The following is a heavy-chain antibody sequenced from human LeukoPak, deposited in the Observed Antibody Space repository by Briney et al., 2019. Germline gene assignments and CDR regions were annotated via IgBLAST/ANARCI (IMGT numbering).Heavy chain of an antibody. D-gene: IGHD2-15*01. J-gene: IGHJ6*03. CDR3: AEGMEPLPEGYCGGGSCYSGEGNYYYYYYMDV. CDR1: GFTFSSYA. V-gene: IGHV3-23*01. CDR2: ISGSGGST. Sequence: PGGSLRLSCAASGFTFSSYAMSWVRQAPGKGLEWVSAISGSGGSTYYADSVKGRFTISRDNSKNTLYLQMNSLRAEDTAVYYCAEGMEPLPEGYCGGGSCYSGEGNYYYYYYMDVWGKGTTVTVSS.